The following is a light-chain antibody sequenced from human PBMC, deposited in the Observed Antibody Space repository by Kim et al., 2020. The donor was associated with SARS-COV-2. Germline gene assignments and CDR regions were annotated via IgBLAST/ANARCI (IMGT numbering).Light chain of an antibody. Sequence: GPSVTVSCTGTSTDVGVYNYVSWYQRHPGKAPNLMIYELSERPSGVPDRFSASKSGNTASLTVSGLQADDEADYYCTSYAGSNIVVFGGGTQLTVL. V-gene: IGLV2-8*01. CDR1: STDVGVYNY. CDR3: TSYAGSNIVV. CDR2: ELS. J-gene: IGLJ2*01.